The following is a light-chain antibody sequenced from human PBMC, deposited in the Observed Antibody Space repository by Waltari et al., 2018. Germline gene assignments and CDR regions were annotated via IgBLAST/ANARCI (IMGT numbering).Light chain of an antibody. Sequence: DIVMTQSPASLVVSLAERATIYCKSGQDILYNSNNKNYLAWYQHKPGQSPKLLFYWASTRASGVPDRFSGSGSGTDFTLTISRVQAEDVAIYYCQQYYKTPSFGGGTKVE. V-gene: IGKV4-1*01. CDR2: WAS. CDR1: QDILYNSNNKNY. J-gene: IGKJ4*01. CDR3: QQYYKTPS.